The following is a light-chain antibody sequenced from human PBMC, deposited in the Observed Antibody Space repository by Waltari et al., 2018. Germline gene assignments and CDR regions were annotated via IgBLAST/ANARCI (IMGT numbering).Light chain of an antibody. Sequence: IVLTQSPARLSFSPGDTATHSRRASQSVGSDLPWYQQKPGPPPRLLIYDAFNRATGVPARLRSGGSGTEYSLLISSLEAEDYAVYYCQQRSNRTPHTFGQGARLEIK. J-gene: IGKJ2*01. CDR1: QSVGSD. CDR3: QQRSNRTPHT. CDR2: DAF. V-gene: IGKV3-11*01.